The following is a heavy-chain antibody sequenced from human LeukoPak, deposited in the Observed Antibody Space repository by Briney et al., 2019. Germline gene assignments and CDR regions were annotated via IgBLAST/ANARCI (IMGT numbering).Heavy chain of an antibody. J-gene: IGHJ4*02. V-gene: IGHV5-51*01. Sequence: GESLKISCKGSGYSFTSYWIGWVRPMPGKGLEWMGIIYPGDSDTRYSPSFQGQVTISADKSISTAYLQWSSLKASDTAMYYCARLVGSYYDSSGYYEGSYFDYWGQGTLVTVSS. D-gene: IGHD3-22*01. CDR1: GYSFTSYW. CDR2: IYPGDSDT. CDR3: ARLVGSYYDSSGYYEGSYFDY.